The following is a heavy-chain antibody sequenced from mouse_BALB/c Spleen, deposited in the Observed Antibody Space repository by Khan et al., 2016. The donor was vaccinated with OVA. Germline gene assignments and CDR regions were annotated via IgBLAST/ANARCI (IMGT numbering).Heavy chain of an antibody. CDR1: GYSITSDYA. CDR3: VRGRAY. Sequence: EVQLQESGPGLVKPSQSLSLTCTVTGYSITSDYAWNWIRQFPGNKLEWMGYINYSGTTSKKPSLKSRISITRDTSTNQFFLQLNSGTTEDTATYYCVRGRAYWGQGTLVTVSA. V-gene: IGHV3-2*02. CDR2: INYSGTT. J-gene: IGHJ3*01.